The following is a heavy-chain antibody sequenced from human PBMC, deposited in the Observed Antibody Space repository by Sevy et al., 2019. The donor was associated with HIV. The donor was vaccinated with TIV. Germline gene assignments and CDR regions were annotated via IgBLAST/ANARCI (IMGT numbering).Heavy chain of an antibody. D-gene: IGHD2-21*02. CDR3: AREFRNCGGDCYSGYYYYYGMDV. J-gene: IGHJ6*02. Sequence: SETLSLTCTVSGGSISSGDYYWSWIRQPPGKGLEWIGYIYYSGSTYNPSLKSRVTISVDTSKNQFSLKLSSVTAADTAVYYCAREFRNCGGDCYSGYYYYYGMDVWGQGTTVTVSS. CDR2: IYYSGST. CDR1: GGSISSGDYY. V-gene: IGHV4-30-4*01.